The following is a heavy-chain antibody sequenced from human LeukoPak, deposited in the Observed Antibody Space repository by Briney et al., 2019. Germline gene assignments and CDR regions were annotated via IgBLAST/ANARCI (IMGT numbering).Heavy chain of an antibody. CDR2: MNPNSGNT. J-gene: IGHJ5*02. D-gene: IGHD2-15*01. V-gene: IGHV1-8*02. CDR1: GYTFTGYY. Sequence: GASVTVSCKASGYTFTGYYIHWVRQAPGQGLEWMGWMNPNSGNTGYAQKFQGRVTMTRNTSISTAYMELSSLRSEDTAVYYCARGSLGYCSGGSCYWFDPWGQGTLVTVSS. CDR3: ARGSLGYCSGGSCYWFDP.